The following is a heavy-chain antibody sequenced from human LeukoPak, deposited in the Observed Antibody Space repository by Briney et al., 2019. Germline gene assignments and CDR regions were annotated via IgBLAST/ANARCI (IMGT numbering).Heavy chain of an antibody. CDR2: IGGSDDST. D-gene: IGHD3-10*01. V-gene: IGHV3-23*01. CDR3: ARDRGGLVDTGTPIH. J-gene: IGHJ4*02. CDR1: GFSFGPHA. Sequence: GGSLRLSCAGSGFSFGPHAVSWVRQAPGKGLEWVSGIGGSDDSTHYADSVKGRFTISRDNSRQTLFLQMNSLRAEDTAVYYCARDRGGLVDTGTPIHWGLGTLVTVSS.